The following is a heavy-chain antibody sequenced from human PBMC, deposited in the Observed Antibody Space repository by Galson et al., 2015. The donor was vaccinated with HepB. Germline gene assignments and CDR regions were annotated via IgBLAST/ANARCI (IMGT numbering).Heavy chain of an antibody. J-gene: IGHJ4*02. V-gene: IGHV1-46*01. D-gene: IGHD5-12*01. CDR2: INPSGGST. CDR1: GYTFTSYY. CDR3: ARVEEGGYTHDY. Sequence: SVKVSCKASGYTFTSYYMHWVRQAPGQGLEWMGIINPSGGSTSYAQKFQGRVTMTRDTSTSIVYMELSSLRSEDTAVYYCARVEEGGYTHDYWGQGTLVTVSS.